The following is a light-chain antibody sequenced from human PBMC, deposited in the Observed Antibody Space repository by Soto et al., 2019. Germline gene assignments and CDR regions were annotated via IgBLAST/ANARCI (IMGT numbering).Light chain of an antibody. J-gene: IGLJ7*01. V-gene: IGLV1-44*01. Sequence: QSVLTQPPSASGTPGQRVTISCSGRSSSIGSNTVNWYQQLPGMAPKLLIYSNNQRPSGVPDRFSGSKSGTSASLAISGLQSEDEADDYCAVWADSLRGAVFGGGTQLTVL. CDR2: SNN. CDR1: SSSIGSNT. CDR3: AVWADSLRGAV.